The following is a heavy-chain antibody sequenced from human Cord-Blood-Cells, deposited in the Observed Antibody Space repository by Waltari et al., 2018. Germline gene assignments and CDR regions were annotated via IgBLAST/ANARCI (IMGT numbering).Heavy chain of an antibody. CDR3: ARDLTPNTLGYCSGGSCYYYYYGMDV. D-gene: IGHD2-15*01. CDR1: GYTFTSYA. CDR2: NNAGNGNT. V-gene: IGHV1-3*01. Sequence: QVQLVQSGAEVKKPGASVKVSCKASGYTFTSYAMHWVRQAPGQRPEWMGWNNAGNGNTKYSQKFQGRVTITRDTSASTAYMELSSLRSEDTAVYYCARDLTPNTLGYCSGGSCYYYYYGMDVWGQGTTVTVSS. J-gene: IGHJ6*02.